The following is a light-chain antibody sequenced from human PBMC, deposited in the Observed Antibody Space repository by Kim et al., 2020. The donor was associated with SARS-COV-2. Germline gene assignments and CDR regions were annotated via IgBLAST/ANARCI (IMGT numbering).Light chain of an antibody. CDR2: CAS. Sequence: PGEGSAPSCRASQGLSSNYLDSCQQKPGQAPRLLIHCASTRATGVPDRFSGGGSGTDFTLTTSRLEPEDFAVYYCQQYGSSPPYSFGQGTKVDIK. CDR1: QGLSSNY. J-gene: IGKJ2*03. CDR3: QQYGSSPPYS. V-gene: IGKV3-20*01.